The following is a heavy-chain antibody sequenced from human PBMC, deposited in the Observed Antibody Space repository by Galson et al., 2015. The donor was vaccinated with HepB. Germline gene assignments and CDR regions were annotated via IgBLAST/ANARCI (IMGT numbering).Heavy chain of an antibody. V-gene: IGHV6-1*01. CDR3: ARKQGGAFDI. Sequence: CAISGDSVSSNSAAWNWIRQSPARGLEWLGRTYYRSKWYSDYAASVKSRITINPVAAKNQFPLQSNSVTPEDTAIYYCARKQGGAFDIWGQGTMVTVSS. CDR2: TYYRSKWYS. CDR1: GDSVSSNSAA. J-gene: IGHJ3*02.